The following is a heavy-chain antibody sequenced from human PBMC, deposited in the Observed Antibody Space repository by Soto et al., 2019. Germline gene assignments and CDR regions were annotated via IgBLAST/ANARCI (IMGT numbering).Heavy chain of an antibody. V-gene: IGHV1-18*01. CDR2: ISAYNGNT. CDR1: GYTFTSYG. D-gene: IGHD3-3*01. CDR3: ARDPYHDFWSGYSPYYYGMDV. Sequence: ASVKVSCKASGYTFTSYGISWVRQAPGQGLEWMGWISAYNGNTNYAQKLQGRVTMTTDTSTSTAYMELRSLRSDDTAVYYCARDPYHDFWSGYSPYYYGMDVWGQGTTVTVSS. J-gene: IGHJ6*02.